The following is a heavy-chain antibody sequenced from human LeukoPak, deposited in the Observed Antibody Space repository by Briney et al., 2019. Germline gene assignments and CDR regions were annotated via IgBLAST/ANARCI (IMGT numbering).Heavy chain of an antibody. Sequence: GGSLRLSCVASGFTFSSYAMHWVRQAPGKGLEWVALISYDGSNKYYADSVKGRFTISRDNSKNTLYLQMNSLRAEDTAVYYCARGDELLWFGTSDYWGQGTLVTVSS. D-gene: IGHD3-10*01. CDR1: GFTFSSYA. CDR2: ISYDGSNK. J-gene: IGHJ4*02. V-gene: IGHV3-30-3*01. CDR3: ARGDELLWFGTSDY.